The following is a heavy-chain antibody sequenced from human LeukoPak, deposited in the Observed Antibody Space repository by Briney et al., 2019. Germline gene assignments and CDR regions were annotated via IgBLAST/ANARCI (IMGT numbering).Heavy chain of an antibody. CDR2: INSDGSST. J-gene: IGHJ3*02. V-gene: IGHV3-74*01. D-gene: IGHD2-15*01. Sequence: QPGGSLSLSCAASAFTFSSYWMHWVRQAPGNGLVWVSRINSDGSSTSYADSVKGRFTISRDNAKNTLYLQMNSLRAEDTAVYYCARVRCHPFGSCYAFDIWGQGTMVTVSS. CDR3: ARVRCHPFGSCYAFDI. CDR1: AFTFSSYW.